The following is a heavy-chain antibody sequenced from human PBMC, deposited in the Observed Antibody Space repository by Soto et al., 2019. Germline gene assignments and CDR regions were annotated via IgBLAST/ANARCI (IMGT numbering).Heavy chain of an antibody. V-gene: IGHV3-23*01. CDR1: GFSFSSYA. Sequence: PGGSLRLSCAASGFSFSSYAIGWVRQAPGKGLDWVSSISAGGDGTYYADSVKGRFTISRDNSKNTVYLQMSSLRADDTAVYYCADGGRYPYYWGPGTLVTVSS. D-gene: IGHD1-26*01. CDR3: ADGGRYPYY. CDR2: ISAGGDGT. J-gene: IGHJ4*02.